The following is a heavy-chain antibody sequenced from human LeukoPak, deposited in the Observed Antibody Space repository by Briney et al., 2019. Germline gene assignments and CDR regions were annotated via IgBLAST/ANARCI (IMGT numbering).Heavy chain of an antibody. V-gene: IGHV3-48*01. D-gene: IGHD6-19*01. Sequence: GGSLRLSCAASGFTFSGYIMNWVRQAAGKGREWVSFIGTSGNTIYYADSVKGRFTVSRDNAKNSLYLQMNSLRAEDTAVYYCARDQWLDYWGQGTLVTVSS. CDR3: ARDQWLDY. J-gene: IGHJ4*02. CDR2: IGTSGNTI. CDR1: GFTFSGYI.